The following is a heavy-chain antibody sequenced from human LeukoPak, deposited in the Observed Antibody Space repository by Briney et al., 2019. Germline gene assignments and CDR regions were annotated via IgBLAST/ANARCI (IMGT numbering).Heavy chain of an antibody. CDR3: AAASGSYFDFDY. Sequence: CXXXGXXFTSSAXXWVXXARXQXXXXIGWIVVGSGNTNYAQKFQERVTITRDMSTSTAYMELSSLRSEDTAVYYCAAASGSYFDFDYWGQGTLVTVSS. CDR1: GXXFTSSA. J-gene: IGHJ4*02. D-gene: IGHD1-26*01. V-gene: IGHV1-58*02. CDR2: IVVGSGNT.